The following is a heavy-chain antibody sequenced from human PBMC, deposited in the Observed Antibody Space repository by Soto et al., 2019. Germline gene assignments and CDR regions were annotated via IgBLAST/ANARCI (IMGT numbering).Heavy chain of an antibody. CDR3: ARGRYGDY. V-gene: IGHV1-18*01. CDR1: GYAFTTYA. J-gene: IGHJ4*02. Sequence: QVHLVQSGAEVKKPGASVKVSCKASGYAFTTYAITWVRQAPGQGLEWMGWISAHNGNTNYAQKLQGRVTVTRDTSTSTAYMEMRRLRSDDAAVYYCARGRYGDYWGQGALVTVSS. D-gene: IGHD1-1*01. CDR2: ISAHNGNT.